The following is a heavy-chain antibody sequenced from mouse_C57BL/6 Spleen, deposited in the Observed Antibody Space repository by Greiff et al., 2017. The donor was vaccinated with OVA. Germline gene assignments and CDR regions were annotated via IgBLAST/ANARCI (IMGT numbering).Heavy chain of an antibody. D-gene: IGHD2-3*01. Sequence: VQLQQPGAELVRPGSSVKLSCKASGYTFTSYWMDWVKQRPGQGLEWIGNIYPSDSEPHYNQKFKDKATLTVDKSSSTAYMQLSSLTSEDSAVYYCAREGYDDYGYYYAMDYWGQGTSVTVSS. CDR2: IYPSDSEP. CDR1: GYTFTSYW. V-gene: IGHV1-61*01. J-gene: IGHJ4*01. CDR3: AREGYDDYGYYYAMDY.